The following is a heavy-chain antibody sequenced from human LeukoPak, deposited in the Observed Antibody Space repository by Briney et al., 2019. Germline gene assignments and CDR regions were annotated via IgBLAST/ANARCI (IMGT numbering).Heavy chain of an antibody. J-gene: IGHJ3*02. CDR2: INHSGST. D-gene: IGHD3-22*01. Sequence: TSETLSLSWAVYGGSFSGYYWSWIRQPPGKGLEWIGEINHSGSTNYNPSFKRRVTISVDTSKNNFSLQLSTVTAADTAVYYCARGRGYYDSSGLSSGDAFDIWGQGTMVTVSS. V-gene: IGHV4-34*01. CDR3: ARGRGYYDSSGLSSGDAFDI. CDR1: GGSFSGYY.